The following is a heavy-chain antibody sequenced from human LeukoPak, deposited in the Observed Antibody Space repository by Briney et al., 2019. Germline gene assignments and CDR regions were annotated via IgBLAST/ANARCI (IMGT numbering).Heavy chain of an antibody. CDR2: ISGSGGST. J-gene: IGHJ3*02. D-gene: IGHD3-10*01. V-gene: IGHV3-23*01. CDR3: AKDTYGSGDAFDI. Sequence: GGSLRLSCAASGFTFSSYAMCWVRQAPGKGLEWVSAISGSGGSTYYADSVKGRFTISRDNSKNTLYLQMNSLRAEDTAVYYCAKDTYGSGDAFDIWGQGTMVTVST. CDR1: GFTFSSYA.